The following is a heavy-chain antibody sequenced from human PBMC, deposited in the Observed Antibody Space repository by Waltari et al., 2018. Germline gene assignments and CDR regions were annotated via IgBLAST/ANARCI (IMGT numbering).Heavy chain of an antibody. D-gene: IGHD4-17*01. CDR1: GFTFSSFE. CDR3: ARALGTTVTTAGGY. J-gene: IGHJ4*02. CDR2: ITSSGSTI. Sequence: VQLMESGGGLVQPGGSLRLSCAASGFTFSSFEMIWVRTAPGKGLELVAYITSSGSTIYTADSVKGRFTITRDNAMDSLYLQMNSLRAEDTAVYFCARALGTTVTTAGGYWGQGTLVTVSS. V-gene: IGHV3-48*03.